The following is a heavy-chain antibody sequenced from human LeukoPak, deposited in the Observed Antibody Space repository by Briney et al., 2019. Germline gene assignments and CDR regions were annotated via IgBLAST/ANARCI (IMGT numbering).Heavy chain of an antibody. D-gene: IGHD1-26*01. CDR3: ASDRYSGSYFPY. CDR1: GGTFSSYA. V-gene: IGHV1-69*13. Sequence: SVKVSCKASGGTFSSYAISWVRQAPGQGLEWMGGIIPIFGTANYAQKFQGRVTITADESTSTAYMELSSLRSEDTAVYYCASDRYSGSYFPYWGQGTLVTVSS. CDR2: IIPIFGTA. J-gene: IGHJ4*02.